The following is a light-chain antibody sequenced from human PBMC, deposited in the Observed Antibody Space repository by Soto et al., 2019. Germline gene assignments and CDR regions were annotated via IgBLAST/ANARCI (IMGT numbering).Light chain of an antibody. V-gene: IGLV2-14*01. CDR2: DVS. Sequence: QSALTQPASVSGSHVQSITISCTGTSSDVGGYSYVSWYQQHPGKAPKLMIYDVSNRPSGVSNRFSGSKSGNTASLTISGLQAEDEADYYCSSYTSSSTYVFGTGTKVTVL. J-gene: IGLJ1*01. CDR1: SSDVGGYSY. CDR3: SSYTSSSTYV.